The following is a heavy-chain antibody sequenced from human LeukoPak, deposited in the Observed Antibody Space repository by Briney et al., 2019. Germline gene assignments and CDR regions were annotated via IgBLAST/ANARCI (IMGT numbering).Heavy chain of an antibody. V-gene: IGHV4-61*02. J-gene: IGHJ4*02. D-gene: IGHD2-15*01. CDR3: VRSHSASILTATYYIDY. CDR2: ISSSGST. CDR1: GGAISSGSYY. Sequence: PSETLSLTCTVSGGAISSGSYYWSWLRQLAGGGLEWIGRISSSGSTNYNPSLKSRVTISVDTSKNQFSLKLNPVTAADTAVYYCVRSHSASILTATYYIDYWGQGTLVTVSS.